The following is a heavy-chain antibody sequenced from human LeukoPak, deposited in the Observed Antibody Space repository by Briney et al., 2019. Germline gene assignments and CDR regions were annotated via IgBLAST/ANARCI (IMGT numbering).Heavy chain of an antibody. J-gene: IGHJ5*02. CDR2: MNPNSGNT. CDR3: ARGVDERIRYFDWLPQYNWFDP. Sequence: ASVKVSCKASRYTFTSYDINWVRQATGPGLEWMGWMNPNSGNTVSAQKFQGRVTITRNTSISTAYMELSSLRSEDTAVYYCARGVDERIRYFDWLPQYNWFDPWGQGTLVTVSS. D-gene: IGHD3-9*01. CDR1: RYTFTSYD. V-gene: IGHV1-8*03.